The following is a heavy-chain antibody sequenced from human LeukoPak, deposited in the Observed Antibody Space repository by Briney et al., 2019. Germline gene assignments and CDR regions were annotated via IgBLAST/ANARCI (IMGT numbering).Heavy chain of an antibody. J-gene: IGHJ6*03. V-gene: IGHV3-43*02. D-gene: IGHD3-10*01. CDR3: AKDTGSGSYFRRYYYYYMDV. Sequence: GGSLRLSCAASGFTFDDYAMHWVRQAPGKGLEWVSLISGDGGSTYYADSVKGRFTISRDNSKNYLYLQMNSLRTEDTALYYCAKDTGSGSYFRRYYYYYMDVWGKGTTVTVSS. CDR2: ISGDGGST. CDR1: GFTFDDYA.